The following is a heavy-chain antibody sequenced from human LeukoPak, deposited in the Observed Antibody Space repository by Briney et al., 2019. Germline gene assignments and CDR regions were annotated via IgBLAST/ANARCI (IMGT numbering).Heavy chain of an antibody. CDR2: MNPNSGNT. CDR1: GYTFTSYD. V-gene: IGHV1-8*01. Sequence: PGASVKVSCKASGYTFTSYDINWVRQATGQGLEWMGWMNPNSGNTGYAQKFQGRVTMTRNTSISTAYMELSSLRSEDTAVYYCARSLTYYYDSSGYKGHDAFDIWGQGTMVTVSP. CDR3: ARSLTYYYDSSGYKGHDAFDI. J-gene: IGHJ3*02. D-gene: IGHD3-22*01.